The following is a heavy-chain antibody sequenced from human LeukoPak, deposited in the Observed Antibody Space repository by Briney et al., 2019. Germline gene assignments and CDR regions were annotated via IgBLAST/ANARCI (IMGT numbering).Heavy chain of an antibody. CDR3: ARTMVRSYGMDV. D-gene: IGHD3-10*01. CDR1: GGSISSYH. CDR2: IYYSGST. J-gene: IGHJ6*02. V-gene: IGHV4-59*01. Sequence: SETLSLTCTVSGGSISSYHWSWIRQSPGKGLEWIGYIYYSGSTNYNPSLKSRVTISVGTSKNQFSLKLSSVTAADTAVYYCARTMVRSYGMDVWGQGTTVTVSS.